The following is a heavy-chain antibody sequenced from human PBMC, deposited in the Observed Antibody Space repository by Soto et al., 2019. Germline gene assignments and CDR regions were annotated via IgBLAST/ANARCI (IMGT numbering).Heavy chain of an antibody. CDR2: IWYDGSNK. CDR1: GFTFSSYG. Sequence: QVQLVESGGGVVQPGRSLRLSCAASGFTFSSYGMHWVRQAPGKGLEWVAVIWYDGSNKYYADSVKGRFTISRDNSKNTLYLQMHSLRAEDTAVYYCARDRGDGDSPLYYYGMDVWGQGTTVTVSS. CDR3: ARDRGDGDSPLYYYGMDV. V-gene: IGHV3-33*01. D-gene: IGHD4-17*01. J-gene: IGHJ6*02.